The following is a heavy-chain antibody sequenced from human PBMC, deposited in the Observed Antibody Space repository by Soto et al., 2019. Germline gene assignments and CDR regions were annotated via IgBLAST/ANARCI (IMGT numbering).Heavy chain of an antibody. CDR1: GFTFSSYS. Sequence: GGSLRLSCAASGFTFSSYSMNWVRQAPGKGLEWVSSISTSSSHIYYADSVKGRFTISRDNAKNSLYLQMNSLRAEDTAVYYCARHLYCSSSNCYRIYYGVDVWGQGTTVTVSS. D-gene: IGHD2-2*02. V-gene: IGHV3-21*01. CDR3: ARHLYCSSSNCYRIYYGVDV. J-gene: IGHJ6*02. CDR2: ISTSSSHI.